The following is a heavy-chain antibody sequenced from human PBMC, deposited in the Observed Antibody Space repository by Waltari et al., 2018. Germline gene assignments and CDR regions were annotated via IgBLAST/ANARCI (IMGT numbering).Heavy chain of an antibody. D-gene: IGHD4-17*01. CDR3: AKDRDYDPNWYFDL. V-gene: IGHV3-9*01. J-gene: IGHJ2*01. CDR2: ISWNSGSI. CDR1: GFTFDDYA. Sequence: EVQLVESGGGLVQPGRSRRLSCAASGFTFDDYAMQWVRQAPGKGLEWVSGISWNSGSIGYADSVKGRFTISRDNAKNSLYLQMNSLRAEDTALYYCAKDRDYDPNWYFDLWGRGTLVTVSS.